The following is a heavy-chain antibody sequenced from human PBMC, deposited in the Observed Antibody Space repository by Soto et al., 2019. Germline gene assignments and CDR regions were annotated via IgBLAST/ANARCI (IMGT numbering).Heavy chain of an antibody. V-gene: IGHV3-30-3*01. CDR2: ISYDGTNK. CDR1: VFSFRIST. CDR3: ARDPKTSGGQHWAFNYFDS. D-gene: IGHD7-27*01. J-gene: IGHJ4*02. Sequence: TGGTLRPSRAASVFSFRISTMDWCRPAAVEVAEWVALISYDGTNKFYADSVKGRFTISRDNSKSTLYLQVDSLRPEDAAVYYCARDPKTSGGQHWAFNYFDSWGQGTLVTVSS.